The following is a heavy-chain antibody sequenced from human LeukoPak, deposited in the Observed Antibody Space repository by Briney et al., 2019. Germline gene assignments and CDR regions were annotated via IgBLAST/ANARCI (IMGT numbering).Heavy chain of an antibody. CDR1: GFTFTDAW. J-gene: IGHJ4*02. V-gene: IGHV3-15*01. D-gene: IGHD6-25*01. CDR3: TTAAYSGYELDY. CDR2: VKSSADGGTT. Sequence: GGSLRLSCSATGFTFTDAWMSWVRQAPGKGLEWVARVKSSADGGTTNYAAPVKDRFAISRDDSKKTLHLQMNSLKIEDTAVYYCTTAAYSGYELDYWGRGTLVTVSS.